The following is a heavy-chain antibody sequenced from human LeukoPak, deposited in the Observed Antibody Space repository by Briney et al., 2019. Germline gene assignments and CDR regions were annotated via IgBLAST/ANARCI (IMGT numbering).Heavy chain of an antibody. CDR1: GGSIAIRNYY. V-gene: IGHV4-34*01. Sequence: SETLSLTCAVSGGSIAIRNYYWAWIRQPPGKGLEWIGEINHSGSTNYNPSLKSRVTISVDTSKNQFSLKLSSVTAADTAVYYCARGRYGGKGAAYFDYWGQGTLVTVSS. J-gene: IGHJ4*02. CDR2: INHSGST. D-gene: IGHD4-23*01. CDR3: ARGRYGGKGAAYFDY.